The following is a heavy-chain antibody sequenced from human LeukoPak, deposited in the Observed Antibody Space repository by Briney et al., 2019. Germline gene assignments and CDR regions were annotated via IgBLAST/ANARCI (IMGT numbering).Heavy chain of an antibody. CDR2: ISGSGGST. D-gene: IGHD1-20*01. Sequence: PGGSLRLSCAASGFTFSSYAMSWVRQAPGKGLEWVSAISGSGGSTYYADSVTGRFTISRDNSKSTLYLEMNSLRPEDTAVYYCVPRGEVTGYFDYWGQGTLVTVSS. CDR1: GFTFSSYA. J-gene: IGHJ4*02. CDR3: VPRGEVTGYFDY. V-gene: IGHV3-23*01.